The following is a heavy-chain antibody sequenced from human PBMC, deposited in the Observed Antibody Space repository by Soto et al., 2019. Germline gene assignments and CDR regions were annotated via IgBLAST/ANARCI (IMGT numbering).Heavy chain of an antibody. CDR3: AKDPDRYDYVWGTYRYIDH. CDR1: GITLSNYA. CDR2: ISTSGGRP. V-gene: IGHV3-23*01. Sequence: GGSLRLSCTASGITLSNYAMSWVRQAPRKGLEWVSSISTSGGRPYYADSVKGRFTISRDNSKNTLYLQMNSLRVEDTAVYYCAKDPDRYDYVWGTYRYIDHWGQGTLVTVSS. D-gene: IGHD3-16*02. J-gene: IGHJ4*02.